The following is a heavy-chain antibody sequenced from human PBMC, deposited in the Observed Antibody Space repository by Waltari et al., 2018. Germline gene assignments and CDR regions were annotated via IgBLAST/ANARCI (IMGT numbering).Heavy chain of an antibody. CDR1: GFRFSTYF. J-gene: IGHJ4*02. CDR3: TRVFHGSRVVGYE. D-gene: IGHD3-16*01. CDR2: ISGSGSDT. Sequence: QVQLVESGGGLVGPGGPLRLSCTASGFRFSTYFVSWLRQAPGKGLEWVSYISGSGSDTYYADSVKGRFTISRDNAKNSLYLQMNSLGVEDTAVYYCTRVFHGSRVVGYEWGQGTQVTVSS. V-gene: IGHV3-11*06.